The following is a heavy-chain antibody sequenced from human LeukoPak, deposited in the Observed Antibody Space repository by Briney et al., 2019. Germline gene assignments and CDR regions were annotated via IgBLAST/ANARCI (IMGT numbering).Heavy chain of an antibody. Sequence: GGSLRLSCAASGFTFSSYGMHWVRQAPGKGLEWVAFIRYDGSNKYYADPVKGRFTISRDNSKNTLYLQMNSLRAEDAAVYYCAKDSQYSSSWPTYRYYYYGMDVWGQGTTVTVSS. CDR1: GFTFSSYG. CDR3: AKDSQYSSSWPTYRYYYYGMDV. J-gene: IGHJ6*02. CDR2: IRYDGSNK. V-gene: IGHV3-30*02. D-gene: IGHD6-13*01.